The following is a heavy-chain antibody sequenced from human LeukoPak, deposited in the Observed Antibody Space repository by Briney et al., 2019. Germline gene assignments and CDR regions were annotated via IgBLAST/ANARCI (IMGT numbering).Heavy chain of an antibody. CDR1: GFTFSSYG. D-gene: IGHD4-11*01. Sequence: PGRSLRLSCAASGFTFSSYGMHWVRQAPGKGLEWVAVISYDGSNKYYADSVKGRFTISRDNSKNTLYLQMNSLRAEDTAVYYCARDTEDDAFDIWGQGTMVTVSS. CDR3: ARDTEDDAFDI. V-gene: IGHV3-30*19. J-gene: IGHJ3*02. CDR2: ISYDGSNK.